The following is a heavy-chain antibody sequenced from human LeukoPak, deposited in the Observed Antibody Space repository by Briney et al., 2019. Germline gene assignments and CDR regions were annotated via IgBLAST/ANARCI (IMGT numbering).Heavy chain of an antibody. J-gene: IGHJ4*02. CDR3: ARWVVGGTIDY. Sequence: ASVKVSCKASGYTFVNYGISWVRQAPGHGLEWVGWISAHNGNTYYVQKLQGRVTMTTATSTSTAYMELRSLKSDDTAVYYCARWVVGGTIDYWGQGTLVTVSS. CDR1: GYTFVNYG. V-gene: IGHV1-18*01. D-gene: IGHD1-26*01. CDR2: ISAHNGNT.